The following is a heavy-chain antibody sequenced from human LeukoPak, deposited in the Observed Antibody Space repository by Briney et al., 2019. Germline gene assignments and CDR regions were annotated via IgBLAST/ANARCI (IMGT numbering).Heavy chain of an antibody. D-gene: IGHD3-22*01. Sequence: PSETLSLTCTVSGGSISSSSYYWGWIRQPPGKGLEWIGSIYYSGSTYYNPSLKSRVTISVDTSKNQFSLKLSSVTAADTAVYYCASGSSGYPTPYNYFDYWGQGTLVTVSS. CDR2: IYYSGST. J-gene: IGHJ4*02. V-gene: IGHV4-39*01. CDR3: ASGSSGYPTPYNYFDY. CDR1: GGSISSSSYY.